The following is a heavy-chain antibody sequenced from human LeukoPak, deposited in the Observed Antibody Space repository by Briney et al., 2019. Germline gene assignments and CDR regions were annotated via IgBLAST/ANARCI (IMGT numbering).Heavy chain of an antibody. Sequence: SETLSLTCTVSGGSIATYFWSWIRQPPGKGQECIGYIYYTGNTNYSPSLRNRVTISVDTSKNQFSLKLNSVTAADTALYFCAGARGGAYGFAFDCWGQGTLVTVSS. CDR2: IYYTGNT. V-gene: IGHV4-59*01. CDR1: GGSIATYF. J-gene: IGHJ4*02. CDR3: AGARGGAYGFAFDC. D-gene: IGHD4-17*01.